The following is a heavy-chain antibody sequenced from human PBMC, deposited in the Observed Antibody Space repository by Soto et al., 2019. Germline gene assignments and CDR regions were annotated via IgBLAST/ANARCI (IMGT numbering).Heavy chain of an antibody. Sequence: QVQLVESGGGVVQPGRSLRLSCEASGFSFRNYGMHWVRQAPGKGLEWVAVISFDGNTKYYADSVKGRFTISRDNSKNTLYLQMNSLRGDDTAVYYCAKTSRDLGDSPNDYWGQGVLVTVSS. CDR1: GFSFRNYG. J-gene: IGHJ4*02. CDR3: AKTSRDLGDSPNDY. CDR2: ISFDGNTK. D-gene: IGHD4-17*01. V-gene: IGHV3-30*18.